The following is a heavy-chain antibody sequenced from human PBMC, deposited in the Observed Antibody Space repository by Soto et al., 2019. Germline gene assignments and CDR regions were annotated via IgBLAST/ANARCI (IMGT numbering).Heavy chain of an antibody. CDR2: INPNSGGT. Sequence: ASVKVSCKASGYTFTGYYMHWVRQAPGQGLEWMGWINPNSGGTNYAQKFQGWVTMTRDTSISTAYMELSRLRSDDTAVYYCARAKRETGYYFDYWGQGTLVTVSS. D-gene: IGHD3-10*01. CDR1: GYTFTGYY. CDR3: ARAKRETGYYFDY. V-gene: IGHV1-2*04. J-gene: IGHJ4*02.